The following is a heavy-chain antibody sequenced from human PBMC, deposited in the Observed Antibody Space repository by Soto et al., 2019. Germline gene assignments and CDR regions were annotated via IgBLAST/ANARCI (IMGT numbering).Heavy chain of an antibody. D-gene: IGHD1-26*01. CDR3: ARQINGSFEYWFDP. CDR1: GGSISSGGYY. CDR2: IFYSGST. V-gene: IGHV4-31*03. J-gene: IGHJ5*02. Sequence: QVQLQESGPGLVKPSQTLSLTCTVSGGSISSGGYYWNWIRQRPGKGLEWIGYIFYSGSTYYNPSLGGRVTISVDTSKNQFSLKLSSVTAADTAVYYCARQINGSFEYWFDPWGQGTLVSVSS.